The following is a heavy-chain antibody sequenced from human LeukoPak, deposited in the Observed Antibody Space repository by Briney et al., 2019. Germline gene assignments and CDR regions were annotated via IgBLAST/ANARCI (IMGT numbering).Heavy chain of an antibody. CDR1: GGSFSGYY. CDR2: INHSGST. Sequence: PSETLSLTCAVYGGSFSGYYWSWIRQPPGEGLEWIGEINHSGSTNYNPSLKSRVTISVDTSKNQFSLKLSSVTAADTAVYYCARGDCSSTSCYNNPPPRAFDIWGQGTMVTVSS. D-gene: IGHD2-2*01. V-gene: IGHV4-34*01. CDR3: ARGDCSSTSCYNNPPPRAFDI. J-gene: IGHJ3*02.